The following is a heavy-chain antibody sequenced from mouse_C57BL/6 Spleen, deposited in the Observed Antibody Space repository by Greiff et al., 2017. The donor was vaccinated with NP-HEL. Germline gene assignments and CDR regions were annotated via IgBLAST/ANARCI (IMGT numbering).Heavy chain of an antibody. CDR1: GFTFSSYG. Sequence: EVQVVESGGDLVKPGGSLKLSCAASGFTFSSYGMSWVRQTPDKRLEWVATISSGGSYTYYPDSVKGRFTISRDNAKNTLYLQMSSLKSEDTAMYYCARHGPHAMDYWGQGTSVTVSS. V-gene: IGHV5-6*01. CDR3: ARHGPHAMDY. CDR2: ISSGGSYT. J-gene: IGHJ4*01.